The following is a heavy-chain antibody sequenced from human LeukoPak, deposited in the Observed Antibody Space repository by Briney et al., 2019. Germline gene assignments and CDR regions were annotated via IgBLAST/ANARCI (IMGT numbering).Heavy chain of an antibody. CDR1: GGSINSTRYY. V-gene: IGHV4-39*01. CDR3: ATGSMTTRYYYYFHMDV. Sequence: SETLSLTCTVSGGSINSTRYYWGWIRQPPGKGLEWIGSIYYSGDTHYNPSLRSRVTISVDTSKNQFSLRMHSMTAADTSFYYCATGSMTTRYYYYFHMDVWRTGTTVTVSS. CDR2: IYYSGDT. D-gene: IGHD4-11*01. J-gene: IGHJ6*03.